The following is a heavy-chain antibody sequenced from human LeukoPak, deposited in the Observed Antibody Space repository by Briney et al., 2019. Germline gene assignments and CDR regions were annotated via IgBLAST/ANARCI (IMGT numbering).Heavy chain of an antibody. V-gene: IGHV3-48*01. CDR2: ISFSSGTI. CDR3: ARGQQWLAPDY. J-gene: IGHJ4*02. Sequence: GGSLRLSCAASGFTFSTYSMNWVRQAPGKGLDWVSYISFSSGTIYYADSVKGRFTISRDNVENSLYLQMNSLRAEDTAVYYCARGQQWLAPDYWGQGTLVTVSP. CDR1: GFTFSTYS. D-gene: IGHD6-19*01.